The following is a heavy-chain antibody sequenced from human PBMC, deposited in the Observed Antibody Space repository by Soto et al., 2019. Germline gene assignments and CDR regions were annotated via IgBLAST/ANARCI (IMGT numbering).Heavy chain of an antibody. V-gene: IGHV1-18*04. CDR2: ISAYNGNT. J-gene: IGHJ5*02. CDR3: ARVGGDYYDSRLWFDP. CDR1: GYTFTSYG. D-gene: IGHD3-22*01. Sequence: QVQLVQSGAEVKKPGASVKVSCKASGYTFTSYGISWVRQAPGQGLEWMGWISAYNGNTNYAQKLQGRVTMTTDTSTSAAYVELRSLRADDTAEYYWARVGGDYYDSRLWFDPWGQGTLVTVSS.